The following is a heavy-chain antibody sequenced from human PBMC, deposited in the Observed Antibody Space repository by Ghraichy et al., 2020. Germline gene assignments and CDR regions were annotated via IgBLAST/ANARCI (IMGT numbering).Heavy chain of an antibody. V-gene: IGHV4-34*01. CDR1: GGSFSGHF. D-gene: IGHD3-3*01. CDR3: ARRDITLFGVIITSTSYYFDS. J-gene: IGHJ4*02. CDR2: INHSGST. Sequence: SQTLSLTCAVYGGSFSGHFWSWIRQSPGKGLEWIGEINHSGSTNYNPSLKSRITISVDTSKNQFSLKVSSMTAADTAVYYCARRDITLFGVIITSTSYYFDSWSQGTLVTVSS.